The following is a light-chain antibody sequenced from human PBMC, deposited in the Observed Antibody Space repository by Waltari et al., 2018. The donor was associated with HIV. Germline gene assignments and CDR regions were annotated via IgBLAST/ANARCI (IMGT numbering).Light chain of an antibody. CDR3: ATWDDSLSGPV. V-gene: IGLV1-47*01. Sequence: QSVLTQPPSASGTPGQRVTISCSGSSSNIGSNYVYWYQQLPGTAPKLLLYRNNPRPSGVPDRFAGSKSGTSASLAISGLRSEDEADYYCATWDDSLSGPVFGVGTKLTVL. CDR2: RNN. J-gene: IGLJ3*02. CDR1: SSNIGSNY.